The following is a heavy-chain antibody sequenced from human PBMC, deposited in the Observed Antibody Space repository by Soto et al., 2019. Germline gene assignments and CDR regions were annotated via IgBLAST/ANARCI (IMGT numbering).Heavy chain of an antibody. CDR3: ARDYYHSSGYYPFDY. Sequence: SETLSLTCTVSGGSISSYYWSWIRQPPGKGLEWIGYIYYSGSTNYNPSLKSRVTISVDTSKNQFSLKLSSVTAADTAVYYCARDYYHSSGYYPFDYWGQGTLVTVSS. D-gene: IGHD3-22*01. CDR2: IYYSGST. J-gene: IGHJ4*02. CDR1: GGSISSYY. V-gene: IGHV4-59*01.